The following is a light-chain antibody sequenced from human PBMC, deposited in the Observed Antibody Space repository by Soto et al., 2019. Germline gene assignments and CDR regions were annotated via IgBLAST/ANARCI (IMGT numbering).Light chain of an antibody. V-gene: IGLV1-44*01. CDR2: SNN. CDR3: AAWDDSLNGPV. Sequence: QSVLTQPPSASGTPGQRVTISCSGSSSNIGSNTVNWYQQLPGTAPQLLIYSNNQRPSGVPDRFSGSKSGTSASLAISGLQSEDEADYHCAAWDDSLNGPVFGGGTKLTVL. J-gene: IGLJ3*02. CDR1: SSNIGSNT.